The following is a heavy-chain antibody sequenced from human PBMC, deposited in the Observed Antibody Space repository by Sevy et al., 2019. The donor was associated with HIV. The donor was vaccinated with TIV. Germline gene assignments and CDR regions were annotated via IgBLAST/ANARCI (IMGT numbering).Heavy chain of an antibody. CDR2: ITNNGDT. CDR1: GLTLSTTG. CDR3: AGGDTTMITDLDY. D-gene: IGHD3-16*01. V-gene: IGHV3-23*01. J-gene: IGHJ4*02. Sequence: GGSLRLSCAASGLTLSTTGMSWVRQAPGKGLEWVAGITNNGDTYYADSVKGRFTVSRDNSKNTLYLQLNSLRDDDTAVYYCAGGDTTMITDLDYWGLGTLVTVSS.